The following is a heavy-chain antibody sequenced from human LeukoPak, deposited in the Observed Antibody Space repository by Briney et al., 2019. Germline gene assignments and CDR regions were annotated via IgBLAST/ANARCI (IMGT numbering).Heavy chain of an antibody. CDR3: AKDFGYSSVAVSLDV. Sequence: GGSLRLSCAASGFTFDRYTMHWVRQAPGKGLEWVSLIGWDGGSTYYADSVKGRFTVSRDNSKNSLYLQMNSLRTEDTAFYYCAKDFGYSSVAVSLDVWGKGTTVTVSS. CDR2: IGWDGGST. V-gene: IGHV3-43*01. D-gene: IGHD5-18*01. CDR1: GFTFDRYT. J-gene: IGHJ6*04.